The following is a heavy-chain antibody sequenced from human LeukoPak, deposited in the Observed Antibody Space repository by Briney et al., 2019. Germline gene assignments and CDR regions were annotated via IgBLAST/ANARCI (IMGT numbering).Heavy chain of an antibody. CDR2: INPNSGGT. V-gene: IGHV1-2*02. J-gene: IGHJ4*02. CDR1: GYTFTGYY. CDR3: ARGPSGGPFDY. Sequence: GASVKVSCKASGYTFTGYYMHWVRQAPGQGLEWMGWINPNSGGTIYAQKFQGRVTMSRDTSISTVYMELSSLRSDDMAVYYCARGPSGGPFDYWGQGTLVTVSS.